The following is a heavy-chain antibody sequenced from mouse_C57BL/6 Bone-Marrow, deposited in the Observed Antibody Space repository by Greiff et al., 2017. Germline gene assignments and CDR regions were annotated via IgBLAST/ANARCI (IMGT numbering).Heavy chain of an antibody. CDR3: ARRGYDYDGYFDV. J-gene: IGHJ1*03. D-gene: IGHD2-4*01. CDR1: GYTFPSYW. CDR2: IDPSDSYT. Sequence: QVQLQQPGAELVLPGASVKLSCKASGYTFPSYWMHWVKQRPGQGLEWIGEIDPSDSYTNYNQKFKGKSTLTVAKSSSTAYSQLSRLTCEDSAVYDCARRGYDYDGYFDVWGTGTTVTVSS. V-gene: IGHV1-69*01.